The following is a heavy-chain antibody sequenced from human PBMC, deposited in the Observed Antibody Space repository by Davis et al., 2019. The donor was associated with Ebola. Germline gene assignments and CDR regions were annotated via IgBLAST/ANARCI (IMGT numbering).Heavy chain of an antibody. CDR1: GGSISSYY. J-gene: IGHJ4*02. CDR3: ARTRSAGTKTRGYFDY. D-gene: IGHD2-15*01. Sequence: PGGSLRLSCTVSGGSISSYYWSWIRQPAGKGLEWIGRIYTSGSTNYNPSLKSRVTMSVDTSKNQFSLKLSSVTAADTAVYYCARTRSAGTKTRGYFDYWGQGTLVTVSS. V-gene: IGHV4-4*07. CDR2: IYTSGST.